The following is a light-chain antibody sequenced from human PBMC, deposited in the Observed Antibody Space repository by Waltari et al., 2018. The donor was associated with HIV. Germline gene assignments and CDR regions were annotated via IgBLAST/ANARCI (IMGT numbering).Light chain of an antibody. V-gene: IGLV3-1*01. CDR2: QDT. CDR3: QAWDSSDAVV. J-gene: IGLJ2*01. CDR1: TLENNY. Sequence: SYDLIQPPSVSMSPGQTASLTCSGDTLENNYVCWYQQKPGQSPVLLIYQDTKRPSGIPEGFSGSNSGNRATLTISGTQAREEADCYIQAWDSSDAVVFGGGTKLTVL.